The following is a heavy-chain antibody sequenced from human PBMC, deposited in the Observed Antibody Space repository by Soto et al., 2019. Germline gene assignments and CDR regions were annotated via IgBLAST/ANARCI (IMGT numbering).Heavy chain of an antibody. V-gene: IGHV4-39*01. CDR2: IYYSGST. D-gene: IGHD6-13*01. CDR3: ARAPLAPAGKMIMDKNYFDY. CDR1: GGSISSSSYY. J-gene: IGHJ4*02. Sequence: SETLSLTCTVSGGSISSSSYYWGWIRQPPGKGLEWIGSIYYSGSTYYNPSLKSRVTISVDTSKNQFSLKLSSVTAADTAVYYCARAPLAPAGKMIMDKNYFDYWGQGTLVTVSS.